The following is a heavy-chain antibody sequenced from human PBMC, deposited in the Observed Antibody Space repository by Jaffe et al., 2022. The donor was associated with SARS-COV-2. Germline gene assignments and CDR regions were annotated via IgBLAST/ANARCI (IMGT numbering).Heavy chain of an antibody. CDR2: INSSGRDI. J-gene: IGHJ4*02. V-gene: IGHV3-23*01. Sequence: EVQLLKSGGVLVQPGGSLRLSCAPSGFTFSNFAMAWIRRAPGKGLEWVSTINSSGRDIFYADSVKGRFTISRDNSKSTLFLQMDILRAEDTALYYCAKEVGAPRAFDWWAQGTLVTVSA. CDR3: AKEVGAPRAFDW. CDR1: GFTFSNFA. D-gene: IGHD1-26*01.